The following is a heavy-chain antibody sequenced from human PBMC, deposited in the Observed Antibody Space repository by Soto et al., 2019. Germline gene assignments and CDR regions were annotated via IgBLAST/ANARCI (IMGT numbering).Heavy chain of an antibody. D-gene: IGHD3-9*01. CDR1: GYTFTSYA. J-gene: IGHJ4*02. Sequence: ASVKVSCKASGYTFTSYAMHWVRQAPGQRLEWMGWINAGNGNTKYSQKFQGRVTITRDTSASTAYMELSSLRSEDTAVYYCARNLMDYAILTGYNMAYYFDYWGQGTLVTSPQ. V-gene: IGHV1-3*01. CDR2: INAGNGNT. CDR3: ARNLMDYAILTGYNMAYYFDY.